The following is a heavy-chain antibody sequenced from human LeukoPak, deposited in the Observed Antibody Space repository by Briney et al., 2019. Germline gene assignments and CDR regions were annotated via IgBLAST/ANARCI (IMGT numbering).Heavy chain of an antibody. Sequence: SETLSLTCAVSGYSISSGVYYWGWIRQPPGKGLEWIGSIYRGNTKYNPSLKSRVTISVDTSKNQFSLKLSFVTAADAAVYYCARYTVGSMGDYWGQGTLVTVSS. CDR1: GYSISSGVYY. CDR3: ARYTVGSMGDY. D-gene: IGHD4-23*01. J-gene: IGHJ4*02. CDR2: IYRGNT. V-gene: IGHV4-39*01.